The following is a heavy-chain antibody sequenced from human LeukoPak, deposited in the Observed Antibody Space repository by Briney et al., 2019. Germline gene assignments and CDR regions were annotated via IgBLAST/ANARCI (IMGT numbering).Heavy chain of an antibody. CDR1: GGSISSYY. CDR2: IYYSGST. Sequence: SETLSLTCTVSGGSISSYYWSWIRQPPGKGLEWIGYIYYSGSTNYNPSLKSRVTISVDTSKNQFSLELSSVTAADTAVYYCASHGSLPGDAFDIWGQGTMVTVSS. J-gene: IGHJ3*02. V-gene: IGHV4-59*01. CDR3: ASHGSLPGDAFDI. D-gene: IGHD3-10*01.